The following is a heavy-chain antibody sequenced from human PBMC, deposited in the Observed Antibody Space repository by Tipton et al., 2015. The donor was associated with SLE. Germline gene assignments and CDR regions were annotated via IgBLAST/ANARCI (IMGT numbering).Heavy chain of an antibody. CDR2: IYYSGRT. Sequence: LRLSCTVPGDSTKSHYWTWIRQPSGKGLEWIGYIYYSGRTNYNPSLKSRVTISVDTSNNQFSLNLSSVTAADTAVYYCARDSNFNSGYAFDIWGQGTKVTVSS. CDR3: ARDSNFNSGYAFDI. D-gene: IGHD3-22*01. CDR1: GDSTKSHY. J-gene: IGHJ3*02. V-gene: IGHV4-59*11.